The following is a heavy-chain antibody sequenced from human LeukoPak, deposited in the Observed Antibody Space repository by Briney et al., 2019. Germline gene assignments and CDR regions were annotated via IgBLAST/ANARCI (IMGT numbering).Heavy chain of an antibody. J-gene: IGHJ4*02. CDR1: GFTFDDYA. Sequence: GGXLRLSCAASGFTFDDYAMHWVGQAPGKGLEGVSGISWNSGSIVYADSVKGRFTISRDNAKNSLYLQMNSLRAEDMALYYCAKSHSEYYGSGSFNYWGQGTLVTVSS. CDR2: ISWNSGSI. V-gene: IGHV3-9*03. CDR3: AKSHSEYYGSGSFNY. D-gene: IGHD3-10*01.